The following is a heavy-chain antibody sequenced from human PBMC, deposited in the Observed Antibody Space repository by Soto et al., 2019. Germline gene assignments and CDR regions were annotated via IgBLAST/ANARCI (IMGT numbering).Heavy chain of an antibody. V-gene: IGHV1-24*01. CDR1: GYSLTELS. CDR3: ATTVLRFLEWLPNYYYYGMDV. Sequence: ASVTVSCTVSGYSLTELSMHWVRQAPGKGLEWMGGFDPEDGETIYAQKFQGRVTMTEDTSTDTAYMELSSLRSEDTAVYYCATTVLRFLEWLPNYYYYGMDVWGQGATVTVS. CDR2: FDPEDGET. J-gene: IGHJ6*02. D-gene: IGHD3-3*01.